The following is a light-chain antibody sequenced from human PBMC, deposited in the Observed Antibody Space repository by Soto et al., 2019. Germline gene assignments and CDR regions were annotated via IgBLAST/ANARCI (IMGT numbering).Light chain of an antibody. CDR1: QGISRY. Sequence: DIQLTQSPSFLSASVGDRVTITCRASQGISRYLAWYHQKPGKAPKLLIYAASTLQSGVPSRFRGSGSGTEFTLTTSNLQPEHFATYYLQRLNNYPWSFGRGTKVEI. CDR3: QRLNNYPWS. J-gene: IGKJ1*01. CDR2: AAS. V-gene: IGKV1-9*01.